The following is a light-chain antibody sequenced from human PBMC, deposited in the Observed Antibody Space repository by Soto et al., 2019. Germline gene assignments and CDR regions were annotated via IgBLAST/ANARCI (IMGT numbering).Light chain of an antibody. CDR3: QKYNSAPRIT. CDR1: QGISNY. CDR2: AAS. Sequence: DIQMTQSPSSLSASVGDRVTITCRASQGISNYLAWYQQKPGKVPKLLIYAASTSQSGVPSRFSGSGSGTDFTLTISSLQPEDVATYYCQKYNSAPRITFGQGTRLEMK. J-gene: IGKJ5*01. V-gene: IGKV1-27*01.